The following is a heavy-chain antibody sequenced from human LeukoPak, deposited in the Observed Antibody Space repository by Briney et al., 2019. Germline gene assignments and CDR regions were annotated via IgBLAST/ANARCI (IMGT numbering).Heavy chain of an antibody. Sequence: GGSLRLSCAASGFTFSSYEMNWVRQAPGKGLEWVSYISSSGSTIYYADSVEGRFTISRDNAKNSLYLQMSSLRAEDTAVYYCARDFLASPFDCWGQGTLVTVSS. CDR2: ISSSGSTI. V-gene: IGHV3-48*03. CDR1: GFTFSSYE. J-gene: IGHJ4*02. D-gene: IGHD3-3*01. CDR3: ARDFLASPFDC.